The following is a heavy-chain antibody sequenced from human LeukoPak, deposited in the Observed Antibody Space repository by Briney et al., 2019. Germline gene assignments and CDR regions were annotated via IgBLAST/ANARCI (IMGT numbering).Heavy chain of an antibody. CDR3: ARATLLSADPYGSGSPAPDY. D-gene: IGHD3-10*01. V-gene: IGHV1-18*01. CDR1: GGTFSSYA. CDR2: ISGYNANT. Sequence: GASVKVSCKASGGTFSSYAISWVRQAPGQGLEWMGWISGYNANTNYAQKLQGRVTMTKDTSTSTAYMELRSLRSDDTAIYYCARATLLSADPYGSGSPAPDYWGQGTLVTVSS. J-gene: IGHJ4*02.